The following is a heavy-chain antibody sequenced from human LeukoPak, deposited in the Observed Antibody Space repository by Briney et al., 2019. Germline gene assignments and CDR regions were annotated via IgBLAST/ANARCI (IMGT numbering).Heavy chain of an antibody. CDR3: AKDRSSSR. J-gene: IGHJ4*02. V-gene: IGHV3-23*01. D-gene: IGHD6-13*01. CDR1: GFTLNNYA. CDR2: INNSGGST. Sequence: GGSLRLSCAASGFTLNNYAMSWVRQAPGKGLEWVSIINNSGGSTYYADSVKGRFTISRDNSKNTLYLQMNSLRAEDTAVYYCAKDRSSSRWGQGTLVTVSS.